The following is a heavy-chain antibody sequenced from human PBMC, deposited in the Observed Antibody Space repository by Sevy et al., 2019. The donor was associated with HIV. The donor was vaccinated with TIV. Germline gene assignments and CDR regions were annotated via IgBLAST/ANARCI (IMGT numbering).Heavy chain of an antibody. J-gene: IGHJ6*02. CDR1: GFTFSSYS. CDR3: ARPYYYGSGRAPGYYYYYGMDV. V-gene: IGHV3-21*01. Sequence: GGSLRLSCAASGFTFSSYSMNWVRQAPGKGLEWVSSISSSSSYIYYADSVKGRFTISRDNAKNYLYLQMNSLRAEDTAVYYCARPYYYGSGRAPGYYYYYGMDVWGQGTTVTVSS. D-gene: IGHD3-10*01. CDR2: ISSSSSYI.